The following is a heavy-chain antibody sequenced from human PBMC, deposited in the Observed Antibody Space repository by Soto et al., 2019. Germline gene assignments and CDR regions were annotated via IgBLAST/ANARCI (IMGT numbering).Heavy chain of an antibody. V-gene: IGHV3-48*01. J-gene: IGHJ4*02. Sequence: GGSLRLSCAASGFTFSSYSMNWVRQAPGKGLEWVSYISSSSSTIYYADSVKGRFTISRDNAKNSLYLQMNSLRAEDTAVYYCARDPNDYGDYEVGYWGQGTLVTVSS. CDR1: GFTFSSYS. D-gene: IGHD4-17*01. CDR3: ARDPNDYGDYEVGY. CDR2: ISSSSSTI.